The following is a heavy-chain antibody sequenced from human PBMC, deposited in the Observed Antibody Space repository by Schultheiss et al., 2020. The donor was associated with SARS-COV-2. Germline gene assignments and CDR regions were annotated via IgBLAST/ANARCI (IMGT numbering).Heavy chain of an antibody. CDR2: INPNSGGT. V-gene: IGHV1-2*02. D-gene: IGHD5-24*01. Sequence: ASVKVSCKASGYTFTGYYMHWVRQAPGQGLEWMGWINPNSGGTNYAQKFQGRVTMTRDTSISTAYMELSRLRAEDTAVYYCARVGDGYNPRDGMDVWGQGTTVTVSS. CDR3: ARVGDGYNPRDGMDV. CDR1: GYTFTGYY. J-gene: IGHJ6*02.